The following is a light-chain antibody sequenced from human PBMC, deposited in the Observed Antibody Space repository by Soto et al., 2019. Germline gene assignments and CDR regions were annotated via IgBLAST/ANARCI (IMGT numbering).Light chain of an antibody. CDR1: SSNIGSNT. CDR2: SNN. V-gene: IGLV1-44*01. CDR3: AAWDDSLNGVI. J-gene: IGLJ2*01. Sequence: QAVVTQPPSASGTPGQRVTISCSGSSSNIGSNTVNWYQQLPGTAPKLLIYSNNQWPSGVPDRFSGSKSGTSASLAISGLQSEDEADYYCAAWDDSLNGVIFGGGTKLTVL.